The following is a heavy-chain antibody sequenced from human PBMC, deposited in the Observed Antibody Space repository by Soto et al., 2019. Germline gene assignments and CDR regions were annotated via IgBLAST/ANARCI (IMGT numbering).Heavy chain of an antibody. CDR2: IIPIFGTA. CDR3: AREGLNDYRNHHRRYYGMDV. J-gene: IGHJ6*02. CDR1: GGTFSSYA. D-gene: IGHD4-4*01. V-gene: IGHV1-69*01. Sequence: QVQLVQSGAEVKKPRSSVKVSCKASGGTFSSYAISWVRQAPGQGLEWMGGIIPIFGTANYAQKFQGRVTITADESTSTAYMELSSLRSEDTAVYYCAREGLNDYRNHHRRYYGMDVWGQGTTVTVSS.